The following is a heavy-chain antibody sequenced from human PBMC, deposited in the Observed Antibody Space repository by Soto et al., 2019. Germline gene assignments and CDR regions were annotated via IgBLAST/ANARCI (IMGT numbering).Heavy chain of an antibody. J-gene: IGHJ4*02. D-gene: IGHD3-10*01. CDR1: GFTFSSYN. V-gene: IGHV3-30-3*01. CDR2: ISFDGANK. CDR3: ARDGYNRGGFDY. Sequence: QVQLVESGGGVVPPWGSLRVSCVASGFTFSSYNMHWVRQAPGEGLEWVAVISFDGANKFYADSVKGRFTISRDISRDTLYLQMSSLTDEDTAIYYCARDGYNRGGFDYWGQGTLVTVSS.